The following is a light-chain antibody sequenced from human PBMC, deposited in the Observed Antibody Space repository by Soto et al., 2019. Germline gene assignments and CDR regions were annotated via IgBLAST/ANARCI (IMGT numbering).Light chain of an antibody. J-gene: IGKJ4*01. V-gene: IGKV1D-12*01. CDR3: QQSDTFPAT. CDR1: QGIRSW. Sequence: DIQMTQSPSSVSASVGDRVTITCRASQGIRSWLAWYQQRPGKAPKLLISATSSLQSAVPSRFSGSGSGTDFTLTISSLQPDDFATYYCQQSDTFPATFGGGTKVEIK. CDR2: ATS.